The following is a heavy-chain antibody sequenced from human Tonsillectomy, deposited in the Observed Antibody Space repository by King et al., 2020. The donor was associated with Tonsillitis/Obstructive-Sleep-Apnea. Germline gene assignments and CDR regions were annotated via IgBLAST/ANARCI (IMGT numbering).Heavy chain of an antibody. Sequence: VQLVESGGGLVKPGGSLRLSCAASGFTFSSYSMNWVRQAPGKGLEWVSSISSSSSYIYYADSVKGRFTISRDNAKNSLYLQMNSLRAEDTAVYYGARDTSTTWIQLWLGYFDYWGQGTLVTVSS. D-gene: IGHD5-18*01. CDR1: GFTFSSYS. J-gene: IGHJ4*02. CDR3: ARDTSTTWIQLWLGYFDY. CDR2: ISSSSSYI. V-gene: IGHV3-21*01.